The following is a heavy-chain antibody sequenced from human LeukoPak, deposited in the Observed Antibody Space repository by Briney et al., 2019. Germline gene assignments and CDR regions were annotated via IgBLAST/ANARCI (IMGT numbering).Heavy chain of an antibody. V-gene: IGHV4-30-4*08. J-gene: IGHJ6*03. CDR2: IYYSGST. CDR1: GGSISSGDYY. D-gene: IGHD4-23*01. CDR3: ARVNYDYYYYMDV. Sequence: TSQTLSLTCTVSGGSISSGDYYWSWIRQPPGKGLEWIGYIYYSGSTYYNPSLKSRVTISVDTSKNQFSLKLSSVTAADTAVYYCARVNYDYYYYMDVWGKGTTVTVSS.